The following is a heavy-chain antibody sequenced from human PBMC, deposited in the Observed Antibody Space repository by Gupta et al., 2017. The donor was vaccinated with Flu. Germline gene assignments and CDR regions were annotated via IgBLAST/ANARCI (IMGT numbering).Heavy chain of an antibody. V-gene: IGHV3-21*01. CDR1: GFTFSSYS. Sequence: EVQLVESGGGLVKPGGSLRLSCEASGFTFSSYSMNWVRKAPGKGLEWVSSISSSSSYIYYADAVKGRFTISRDNAKNSLYLQMNSMRAEDTAVYYCAMWICGVSPDAFDIWGQGKMVTVSS. J-gene: IGHJ3*02. CDR2: ISSSSSYI. CDR3: AMWICGVSPDAFDI. D-gene: IGHD3-3*01.